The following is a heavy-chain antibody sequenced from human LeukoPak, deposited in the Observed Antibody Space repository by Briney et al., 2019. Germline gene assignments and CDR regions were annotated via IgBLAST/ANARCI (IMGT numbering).Heavy chain of an antibody. V-gene: IGHV4-61*08. CDR1: GASVSSGGYY. CDR2: IYYSGST. Sequence: PSETLSLTCTVSGASVSSGGYYWSWLRQPPGEGLEWIGYIYYSGSTNYNPSLKSRVTISVGTSKNQFSLKVSSVTAADTAVYYCARRGGSGRSFDYWGQGTLVTVSS. J-gene: IGHJ4*02. CDR3: ARRGGSGRSFDY. D-gene: IGHD3-10*01.